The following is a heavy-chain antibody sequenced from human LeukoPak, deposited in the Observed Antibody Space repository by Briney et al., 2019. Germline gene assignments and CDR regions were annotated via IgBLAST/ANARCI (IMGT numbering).Heavy chain of an antibody. CDR3: ARHVVSFNWFDP. J-gene: IGHJ5*02. CDR2: IYYSGNT. V-gene: IGHV4-59*08. D-gene: IGHD2-2*01. Sequence: PSETLSLTCTVSGGSISSYYWSWIRQPPGKGLEWIGYIYYSGNTNYNPSLKSRVTISVDTSKNQFSLKLGSATAADTAVYYCARHVVSFNWFDPWGQGTLVTVPS. CDR1: GGSISSYY.